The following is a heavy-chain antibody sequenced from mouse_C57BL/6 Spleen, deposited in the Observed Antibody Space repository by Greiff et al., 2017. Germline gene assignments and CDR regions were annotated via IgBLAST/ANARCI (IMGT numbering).Heavy chain of an antibody. V-gene: IGHV1-22*01. CDR1: GYTFTDYN. J-gene: IGHJ1*03. Sequence: EVQLQQSGPELVKPGASVKMSCKASGYTFTDYNMHWVKQSHGKSLEWIGYINPNNGGTSYNQKFKGKATLTVNKSSSTASMELRSLTSEDSAVYYCARDGYYGYFDVWGTGTTVTVSS. CDR3: ARDGYYGYFDV. D-gene: IGHD2-3*01. CDR2: INPNNGGT.